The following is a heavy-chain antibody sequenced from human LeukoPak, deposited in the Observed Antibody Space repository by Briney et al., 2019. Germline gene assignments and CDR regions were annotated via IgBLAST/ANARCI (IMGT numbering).Heavy chain of an antibody. Sequence: SETLSLTCTVSGGSISDYYWSWIRQPPGKGLEWIGYIYHSRSTYYNPSLKSRVTISVDKSKNQFSLKLSSVTAADTAVYYCARVSRGATLDYWGQGTLVTVSS. CDR1: GGSISDYY. CDR3: ARVSRGATLDY. CDR2: IYHSRST. D-gene: IGHD1-26*01. J-gene: IGHJ4*02. V-gene: IGHV4-30-2*01.